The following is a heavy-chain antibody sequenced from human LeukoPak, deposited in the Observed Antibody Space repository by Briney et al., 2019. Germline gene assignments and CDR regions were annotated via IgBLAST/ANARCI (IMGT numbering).Heavy chain of an antibody. CDR3: ARARTMVRGVPYYYMDV. V-gene: IGHV1-8*02. CDR2: MNPNSGNT. D-gene: IGHD3-10*01. CDR1: GYTFTSYD. J-gene: IGHJ6*03. Sequence: WASVKVSCKASGYTFTSYDINWVRQATGQGLEWMGWMNPNSGNTAYAQKFQGRVTMTTDTSTSTAYMELRSLRSDDTAVYYCARARTMVRGVPYYYMDVWGKGTTVTISS.